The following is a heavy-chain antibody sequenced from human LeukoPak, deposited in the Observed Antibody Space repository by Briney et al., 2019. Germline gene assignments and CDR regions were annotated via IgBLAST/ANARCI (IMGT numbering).Heavy chain of an antibody. CDR2: ISSSSSYI. Sequence: GGSLRLSYAASGFTFSSYSMNWVRQAPGKGLEWVSSISSSSSYIYYADSVKGRFTISRDNAKNSLYLQMNSLRAEDTAVYYCARNTHPYSSSWYVGFNFDYWGQGTLVTVSS. D-gene: IGHD6-13*01. CDR3: ARNTHPYSSSWYVGFNFDY. J-gene: IGHJ4*02. V-gene: IGHV3-21*01. CDR1: GFTFSSYS.